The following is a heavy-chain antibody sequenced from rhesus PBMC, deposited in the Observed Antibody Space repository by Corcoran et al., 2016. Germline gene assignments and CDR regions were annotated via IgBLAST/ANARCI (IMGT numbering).Heavy chain of an antibody. CDR3: ARAGGY. V-gene: IGHV4-165*02. J-gene: IGHJ4*01. CDR2: TGGSSGST. Sequence: QVQLQESGPGLVSPSATLSLTAAVSCGSVSGSYWNWIRHPPGKGLQWIGYTGGSSGSTYYNPSLKSRVTISTDTSKNQFSLKLSSVTAADTAVYYCARAGGYWGQGVLVTVSS. CDR1: CGSVSGSY.